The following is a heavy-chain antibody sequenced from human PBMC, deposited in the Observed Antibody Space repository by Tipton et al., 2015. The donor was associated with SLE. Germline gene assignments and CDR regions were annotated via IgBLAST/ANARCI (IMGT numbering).Heavy chain of an antibody. CDR1: GGSFSGYY. Sequence: TLSLTCAVYGGSFSGYYWSWIRQPPGQGLEWIGEINHSGSTTYNPSLKSRVTISEDTSKNQFSLKLSSVTAADTAVYYCARVRPPLSIFGVVKGTDYYYMDVWGKGTTVTVSS. J-gene: IGHJ6*03. D-gene: IGHD3-3*01. V-gene: IGHV4-34*01. CDR3: ARVRPPLSIFGVVKGTDYYYMDV. CDR2: INHSGST.